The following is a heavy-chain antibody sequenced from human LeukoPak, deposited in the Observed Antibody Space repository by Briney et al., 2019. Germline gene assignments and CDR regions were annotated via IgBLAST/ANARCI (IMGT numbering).Heavy chain of an antibody. CDR2: IIPIFGTA. D-gene: IGHD1-26*01. V-gene: IGHV1-69*06. Sequence: GASVKVSCKASGGTFSSYAISWVRQAPGQGLEWMGGIIPIFGTANYAQKFQGRGTITADKSTSTAYRELSSLRSEDTAVYYCAEAERHGHHDAFDIWGQGTMVTVSS. CDR1: GGTFSSYA. J-gene: IGHJ3*02. CDR3: AEAERHGHHDAFDI.